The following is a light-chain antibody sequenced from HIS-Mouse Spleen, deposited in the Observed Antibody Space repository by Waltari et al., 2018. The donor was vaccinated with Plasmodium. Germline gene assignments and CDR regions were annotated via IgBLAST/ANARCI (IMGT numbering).Light chain of an antibody. J-gene: IGKJ2*01. CDR1: QSVSSSY. V-gene: IGKV3-20*01. CDR3: QQYGSSPYT. Sequence: EIVLTQSPGTLSLSPGERATISCRASQSVSSSYLAWYQQKPGQAHRLLIYGASSRATGIPDRFSGSGSGTDFTLTISRLEPEDFAVYYCQQYGSSPYTFGQGTKLEIK. CDR2: GAS.